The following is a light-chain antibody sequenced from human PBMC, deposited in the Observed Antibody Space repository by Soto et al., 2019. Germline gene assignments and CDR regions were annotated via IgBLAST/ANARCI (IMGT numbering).Light chain of an antibody. J-gene: IGLJ2*01. Sequence: QSVLTQPPSVSAAPGQKVTISCSGSSSNIGNNYVSWYQQFPGTVPKLLVSDTNDRPSGIPDRFSASRSGTSATLGITGLQTGDEADYYGAVWDISLSGVLFGGGTQLTVL. V-gene: IGLV1-51*01. CDR3: AVWDISLSGVL. CDR1: SSNIGNNY. CDR2: DTN.